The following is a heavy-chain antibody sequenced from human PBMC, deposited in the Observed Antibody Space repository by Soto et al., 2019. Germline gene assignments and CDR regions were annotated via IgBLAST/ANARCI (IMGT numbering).Heavy chain of an antibody. J-gene: IGHJ4*02. CDR1: GFTFNTYG. D-gene: IGHD2-2*02. CDR2: ISYDGSEK. V-gene: IGHV3-30*18. Sequence: GGSLRLSCAASGFTFNTYGMHWVRQAPGKGLEWVAVISYDGSEKYHVDSVKGRFTISKDNSKNTLYLQMNSLRPEDTAVYYCAKSPNFYCSSPNCYKYYFDHWGQGTQVTVSS. CDR3: AKSPNFYCSSPNCYKYYFDH.